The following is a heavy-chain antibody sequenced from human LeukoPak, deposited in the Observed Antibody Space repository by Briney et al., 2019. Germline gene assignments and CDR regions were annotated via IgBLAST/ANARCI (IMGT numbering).Heavy chain of an antibody. CDR3: ARTDYVWGSYRPESAFDI. V-gene: IGHV4-39*01. Sequence: SETLSLTCTVSGGSISSSSYYWGWIRQPPGKGLEWIGSIYYSGSTYYNPSLKSRVTISVDTSKNQFSLKLSSVTAADTAVYYCARTDYVWGSYRPESAFDIWGQGTMVTVSS. CDR2: IYYSGST. D-gene: IGHD3-16*02. J-gene: IGHJ3*02. CDR1: GGSISSSSYY.